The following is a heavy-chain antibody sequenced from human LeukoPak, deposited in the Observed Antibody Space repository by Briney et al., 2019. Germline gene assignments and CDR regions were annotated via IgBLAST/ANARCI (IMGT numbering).Heavy chain of an antibody. D-gene: IGHD3-10*01. J-gene: IGHJ4*02. CDR1: GFTFSSYT. CDR3: ARKLWFGEPCCYFDY. CDR2: FSSSSSYI. V-gene: IGHV3-21*01. Sequence: GGSLRLSCAASGFTFSSYTMNWVRQAPGKGLEWVSSFSSSSSYIYYADSVKGRFTISRDNAKNSLHLQMNSLRAEDTAVYYCARKLWFGEPCCYFDYWGQGTLVTVSS.